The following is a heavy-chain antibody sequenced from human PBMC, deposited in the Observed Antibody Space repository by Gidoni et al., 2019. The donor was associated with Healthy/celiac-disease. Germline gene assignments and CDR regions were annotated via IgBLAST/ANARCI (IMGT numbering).Heavy chain of an antibody. CDR1: GGSISSSSYY. CDR2: IYYSGST. D-gene: IGHD2-15*01. Sequence: QLQLQESGPGLVKPSETLSLPCTVSGGSISSSSYYWGWIRQPPGKGLEWIGSIYYSGSTYYNPSLKSRVTISVDTSKNQFSLKLSSVTAADTAVYYCARFRGGGSLEVEDYWGQGTLVTVSS. CDR3: ARFRGGGSLEVEDY. V-gene: IGHV4-39*01. J-gene: IGHJ4*02.